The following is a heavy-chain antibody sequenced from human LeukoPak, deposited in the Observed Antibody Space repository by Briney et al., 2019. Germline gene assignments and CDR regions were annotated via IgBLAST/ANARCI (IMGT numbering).Heavy chain of an antibody. V-gene: IGHV3-53*01. CDR2: IYSGGST. J-gene: IGHJ6*02. CDR3: ARERVRSSSWYIDYYYGMDV. CDR1: GFTFSNYG. D-gene: IGHD6-13*01. Sequence: PGGSLTLSCAASGFTFSNYGMHWVRQAPGKGLEWVSVIYSGGSTYYADSVKGRFTISRDNSKNTLYLQMNSLRAEDTAVYYCARERVRSSSWYIDYYYGMDVWGQGTTVTVSS.